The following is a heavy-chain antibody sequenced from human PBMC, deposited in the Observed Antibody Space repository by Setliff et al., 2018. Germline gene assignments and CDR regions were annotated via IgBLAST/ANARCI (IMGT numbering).Heavy chain of an antibody. V-gene: IGHV3-30*02. Sequence: PGESLKISCAASGFVFGTYGMHWVRQAPGKGLECVAFIRYDGSNKYYADSVKGRFTISRDNSKNTLYLQMNSLRAEDTAMYYCARDLFRNSGGLYSWGQGTLVTVSS. CDR1: GFVFGTYG. CDR3: ARDLFRNSGGLYS. J-gene: IGHJ5*02. D-gene: IGHD3-16*01. CDR2: IRYDGSNK.